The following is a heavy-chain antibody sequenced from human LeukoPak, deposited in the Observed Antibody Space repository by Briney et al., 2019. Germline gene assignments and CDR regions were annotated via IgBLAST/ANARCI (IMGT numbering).Heavy chain of an antibody. CDR1: GGSISSSSFY. V-gene: IGHV4-39*01. CDR3: ARRWGQSPY. Sequence: PSETLSLTCTVSGGSISSSSFYWVWIRQPPGKGLEWIGSFSYSRSTYYNPSLKSRVTISVDTSKNQFSLKLSSVTAADTAVYYCARRWGQSPYWGQGTLVTVSS. CDR2: FSYSRST. D-gene: IGHD3-16*01. J-gene: IGHJ4*02.